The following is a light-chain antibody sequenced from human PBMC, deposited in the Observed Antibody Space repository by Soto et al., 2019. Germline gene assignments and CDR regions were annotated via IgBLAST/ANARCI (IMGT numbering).Light chain of an antibody. CDR2: GAS. CDR1: QSVSNNY. Sequence: ELVLTQSPVTLSLSPGERATLSYRASQSVSNNYLAWYQQKPGQAPRLLIYGASNRATGIPDRFSGSGSGTDFTLTISRLEPEDFAVYYCQQYGSSGTFGQGTKVDIK. V-gene: IGKV3-20*01. J-gene: IGKJ1*01. CDR3: QQYGSSGT.